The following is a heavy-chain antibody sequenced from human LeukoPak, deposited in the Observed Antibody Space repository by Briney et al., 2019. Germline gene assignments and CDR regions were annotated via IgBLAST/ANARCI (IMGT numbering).Heavy chain of an antibody. J-gene: IGHJ4*02. CDR3: ARHVVAVGFDY. D-gene: IGHD3-22*01. CDR2: ITSSSRYI. Sequence: PGGSLRLSCAASGFTFSSYSMNWVRQAPGKGLEWVSSITSSSRYIYYADSVKGRITISRGNAKNSLYLQMNSLRAEDTAVYYCARHVVAVGFDYWGQGTLVTVSS. CDR1: GFTFSSYS. V-gene: IGHV3-21*01.